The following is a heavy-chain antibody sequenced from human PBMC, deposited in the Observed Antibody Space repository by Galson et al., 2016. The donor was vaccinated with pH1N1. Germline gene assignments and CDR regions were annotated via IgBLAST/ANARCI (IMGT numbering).Heavy chain of an antibody. CDR2: VFHRGTT. J-gene: IGHJ5*02. D-gene: IGHD6-13*01. V-gene: IGHV4-39*02. CDR3: ARGVAAASRFDL. CDR1: GGSLRSSDHY. Sequence: ETLSLTCTVSGGSLRSSDHYWAWIRQPPGKGLEWIGSVFHRGTTYCNLSLKSRVTISIDTSNKRFSLKVTSVSAADTAVYYCARGVAAASRFDLWGQGSLVAVSS.